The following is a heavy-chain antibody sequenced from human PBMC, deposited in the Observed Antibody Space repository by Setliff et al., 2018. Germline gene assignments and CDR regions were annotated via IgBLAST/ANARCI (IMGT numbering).Heavy chain of an antibody. CDR3: ARSINGYQQRYDI. D-gene: IGHD3-22*01. J-gene: IGHJ4*02. CDR2: INSGGSKV. Sequence: GGSLRLSCVASGFTLRSYEMNWVRQTPGKGLEWVSYINSGGSKVYYADSVKGRFTISRDNAKNSLYLLMKSVRVDDTAVYYCARSINGYQQRYDIWGQGALVTVSS. V-gene: IGHV3-48*03. CDR1: GFTLRSYE.